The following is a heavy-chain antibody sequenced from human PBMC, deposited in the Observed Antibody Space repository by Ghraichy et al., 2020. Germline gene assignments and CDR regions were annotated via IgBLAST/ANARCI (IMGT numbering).Heavy chain of an antibody. CDR3: ARRDTMIVVVTGSDAFDI. CDR2: IYPGDSDT. J-gene: IGHJ3*02. D-gene: IGHD3-22*01. CDR1: GYSFTSYW. V-gene: IGHV5-51*01. Sequence: GESLNISCKGSGYSFTSYWIGWVRQMPGKGLEWMGIIYPGDSDTRYSPSFQGQVTISADKSISTAYLQWSSLKASDTAMYYCARRDTMIVVVTGSDAFDIWGQGTMVTVSS.